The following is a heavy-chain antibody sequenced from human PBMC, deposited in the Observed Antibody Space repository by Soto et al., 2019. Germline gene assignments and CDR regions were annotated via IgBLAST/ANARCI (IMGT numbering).Heavy chain of an antibody. V-gene: IGHV3-48*02. CDR1: GLSLSTYS. CDR3: ARGFDLQYGMDV. D-gene: IGHD3-10*01. CDR2: ISGSSDSI. Sequence: EVQLVESGGGLVQRGGSLRLSCAASGLSLSTYSLNWVRQAPRKGLEWVSYISGSSDSIYYADSVKGRFTISRDNAKNSLYLQMNSLIDDDTAAYFCARGFDLQYGMDVWGQGTTVTVSS. J-gene: IGHJ6*02.